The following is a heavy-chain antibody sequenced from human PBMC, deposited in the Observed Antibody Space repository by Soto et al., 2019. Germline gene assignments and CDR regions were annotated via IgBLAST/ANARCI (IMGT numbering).Heavy chain of an antibody. CDR1: GGSISSYY. Sequence: SSETLSLTCTVSGGSISSYYWSWIRQPPGKGLEWIGYIYYSGSTNYNPSLKSRVTISVDTSKNQFSLKLSSVTAADTAVYYCARQYSSANNWFDPWGQGTLVTVSS. V-gene: IGHV4-59*08. D-gene: IGHD6-25*01. CDR3: ARQYSSANNWFDP. J-gene: IGHJ5*02. CDR2: IYYSGST.